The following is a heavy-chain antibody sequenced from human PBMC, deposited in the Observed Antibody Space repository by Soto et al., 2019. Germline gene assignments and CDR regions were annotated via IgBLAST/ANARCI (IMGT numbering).Heavy chain of an antibody. J-gene: IGHJ4*02. Sequence: QSTLNESGPTVVRPTETLTLTCRFSGFSLTTSGVGVGWIRQSPGKAPEWLALIYWDADKRYSAALKSRLTITKDTSKNQVVLTVSDLDPTDTATYYCAPRVLRTVFGLVTTTAIYFDFWGQGTPVAVSS. D-gene: IGHD3-3*01. CDR1: GFSLTTSGVG. CDR3: APRVLRTVFGLVTTTAIYFDF. CDR2: IYWDADK. V-gene: IGHV2-5*02.